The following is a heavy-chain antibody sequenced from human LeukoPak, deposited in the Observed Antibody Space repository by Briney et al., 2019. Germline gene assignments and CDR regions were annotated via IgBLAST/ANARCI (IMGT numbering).Heavy chain of an antibody. D-gene: IGHD3-10*01. CDR2: INHSGST. CDR3: ARGLRVRGPGY. CDR1: GGSFSGYY. V-gene: IGHV4-34*01. Sequence: SETLSLTCAVYGGSFSGYYWSWIRQPPGKGLEWIGEINHSGSTNYNPSLKSRVTISVDTSKNQFSLKLSSVTAADTAVYYCARGLRVRGPGYWGQGTLVTVSS. J-gene: IGHJ4*02.